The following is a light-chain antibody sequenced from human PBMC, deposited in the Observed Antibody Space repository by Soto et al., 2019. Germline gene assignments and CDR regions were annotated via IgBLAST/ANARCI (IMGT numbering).Light chain of an antibody. J-gene: IGKJ2*03. V-gene: IGKV1-5*03. CDR1: QSVSRW. CDR3: QQYNSFVYS. CDR2: RAS. Sequence: DIPMTPSPSTLSASVGARVNITCRARQSVSRWLAWYHQKPGQAPKVMIYRASTLETGVPSRFSASGFGTEFTLTISSLQPDDVATYYCQQYNSFVYSFGGGTKLEI.